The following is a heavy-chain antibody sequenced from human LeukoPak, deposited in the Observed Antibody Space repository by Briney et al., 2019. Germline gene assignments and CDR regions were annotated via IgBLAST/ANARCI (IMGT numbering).Heavy chain of an antibody. CDR1: GFTFSSYA. CDR2: ISGSGGST. V-gene: IGHV3-23*01. CDR3: AKAALGYYDSSGYYYDGDDAFDI. J-gene: IGHJ3*02. Sequence: GGSLRLSCAASGFTFSSYAMSWVRQAPGKGLEWVSAISGSGGSTYYADSVKGRFTISRDNSKNTLYLQMNSLRAEDTAVDYCAKAALGYYDSSGYYYDGDDAFDIWGQRTMVTVSS. D-gene: IGHD3-22*01.